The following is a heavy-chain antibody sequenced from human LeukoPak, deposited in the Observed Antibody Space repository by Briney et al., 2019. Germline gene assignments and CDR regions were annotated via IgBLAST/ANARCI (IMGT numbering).Heavy chain of an antibody. V-gene: IGHV3-66*01. J-gene: IGHJ4*02. CDR3: AKAYYDILTGSPFDY. Sequence: QAGGSLRLSCAASGFTFSSYSMNWVRQAPGKGLEWVSVIYSGVRADYADSVKGRFTISRDNSKNTVYLQMNSLRVEDTAVYYCAKAYYDILTGSPFDYWGQGTLVTVSS. D-gene: IGHD3-9*01. CDR1: GFTFSSYS. CDR2: IYSGVRA.